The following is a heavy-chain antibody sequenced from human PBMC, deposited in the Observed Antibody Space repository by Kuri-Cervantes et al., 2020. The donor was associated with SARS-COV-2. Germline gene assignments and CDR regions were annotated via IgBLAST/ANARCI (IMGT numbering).Heavy chain of an antibody. V-gene: IGHV3-30*02. CDR3: AKGGQYQLLYKSGLAY. CDR2: IRYDGSNK. D-gene: IGHD2-2*02. J-gene: IGHJ4*02. CDR1: GFTFSSYG. Sequence: GGSLRLSCAASGFTFSSYGMHWVRQAPGKGLEWVAFIRYDGSNKYYADSVKGRFTISRDNSKNTLYLQMNSLRAEDTAVYYCAKGGQYQLLYKSGLAYWGQGTLVTVSS.